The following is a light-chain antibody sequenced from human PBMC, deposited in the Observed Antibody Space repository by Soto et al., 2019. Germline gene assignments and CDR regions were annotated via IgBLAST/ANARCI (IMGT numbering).Light chain of an antibody. J-gene: IGKJ4*01. CDR2: DAS. V-gene: IGKV1-33*01. CDR1: QSIFNY. CDR3: QQYEDLPLT. Sequence: DVQLTQSPSTLSASVGDRVAITCQASQSIFNYLNWFQHRPGKAPQLLISDASHLEPGVPSRFSGQRSGTDFTLIINNLQPDDFATYYCQQYEDLPLTFGGGTRV.